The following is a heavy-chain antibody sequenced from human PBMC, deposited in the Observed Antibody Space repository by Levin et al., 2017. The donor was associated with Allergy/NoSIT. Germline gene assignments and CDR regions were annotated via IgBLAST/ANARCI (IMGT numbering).Heavy chain of an antibody. V-gene: IGHV3-30*03. Sequence: GESLKISCAASGFIFSDYGMNWVRQAPGKGLEWVAVISSDESYQNSADSVKGRFTISRDNSKNRLYLQMNNLRVDDTAVYYCATLGLADADRSGWYWFDYWGQGTLVTVSS. CDR1: GFIFSDYG. J-gene: IGHJ4*02. CDR2: ISSDESYQ. CDR3: ATLGLADADRSGWYWFDY. D-gene: IGHD6-19*01.